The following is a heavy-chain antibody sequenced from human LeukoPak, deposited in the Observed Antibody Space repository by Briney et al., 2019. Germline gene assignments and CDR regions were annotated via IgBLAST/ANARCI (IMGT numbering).Heavy chain of an antibody. Sequence: PGGSLRLSCAASGFTFSSYSMNWVRQAPGKGLEWVSYISSSSTIYYADSVKGRFTISRDNAKNSLYLQMNSLRDEDTAVYYCARESSSGWYGGAFDIWGQGTMVTVSS. CDR1: GFTFSSYS. J-gene: IGHJ3*02. CDR3: ARESSSGWYGGAFDI. CDR2: ISSSSTI. V-gene: IGHV3-48*02. D-gene: IGHD6-19*01.